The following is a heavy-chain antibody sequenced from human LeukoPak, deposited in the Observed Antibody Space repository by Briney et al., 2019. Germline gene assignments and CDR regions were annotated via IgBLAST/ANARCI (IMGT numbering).Heavy chain of an antibody. Sequence: GGSLRLSCAASGFTFSSYAMHWVRQAPGKGLEWVAVISYDGSNKYYADSVKGRFTISRDNSKNTLCLQMNSLRAEDTAVYYCARDRGGLRSNWFDPWGQGTLVTVSS. CDR1: GFTFSSYA. J-gene: IGHJ5*02. D-gene: IGHD4-17*01. V-gene: IGHV3-30-3*01. CDR2: ISYDGSNK. CDR3: ARDRGGLRSNWFDP.